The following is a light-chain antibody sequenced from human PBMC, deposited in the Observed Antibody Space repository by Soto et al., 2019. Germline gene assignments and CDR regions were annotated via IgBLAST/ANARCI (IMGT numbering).Light chain of an antibody. CDR3: SSYTSSSILYV. J-gene: IGLJ1*01. V-gene: IGLV2-14*03. CDR2: DVS. CDR1: NSDVGGYNF. Sequence: QSVLTQPSSVSGSPGQSITISCTGTNSDVGGYNFVSWYQHHPGKAPKLMIYDVSNRPSGVSNRFSGSKSGNTASLTISGLQAEDEADYYCSSYTSSSILYVFGTGTKVTVL.